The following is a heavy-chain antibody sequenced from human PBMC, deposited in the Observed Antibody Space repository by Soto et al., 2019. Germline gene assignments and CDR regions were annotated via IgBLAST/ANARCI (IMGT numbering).Heavy chain of an antibody. D-gene: IGHD5-12*01. V-gene: IGHV4-34*01. CDR3: ASTARDIVATTPPDGMDV. Sequence: QVQLQQWGAGLLKPSETLSLTCAVYGGSFSGYYWSWIRQPPGKGLEWIGEINHSGSTNYNPSLKSRVTISVDTSKNQFSLKLNSVTAADTPVYYCASTARDIVATTPPDGMDVWGQGTTVTVSS. CDR1: GGSFSGYY. CDR2: INHSGST. J-gene: IGHJ6*02.